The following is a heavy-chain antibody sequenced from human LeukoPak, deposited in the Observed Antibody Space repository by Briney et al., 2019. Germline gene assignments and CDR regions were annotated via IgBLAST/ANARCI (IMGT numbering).Heavy chain of an antibody. CDR1: GYTFTSYD. CDR3: ARGATMYSSSWYVVY. V-gene: IGHV1-8*01. Sequence: ASVKVSCKASGYTFTSYDINWVRRAPGQGLEWMGWMNPNSGNTGYARKFQGRVTMTRNTSISTAYMELSSLRSEDTAVYYCARGATMYSSSWYVVYWGQGTLVTVSS. J-gene: IGHJ4*02. D-gene: IGHD6-13*01. CDR2: MNPNSGNT.